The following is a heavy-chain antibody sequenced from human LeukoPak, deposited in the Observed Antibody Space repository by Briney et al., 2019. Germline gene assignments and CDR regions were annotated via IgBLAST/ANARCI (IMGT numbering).Heavy chain of an antibody. CDR1: GFTFSSFA. Sequence: GGSLRLSCTASGFTFSSFAMSWVRQAPGKGLDWVSAINGSGDSTSYADSVRGRFIISRDNSKNTLYLQMDSLRAEDTAVYYCATNRTTGGHRFDYWGQGTLVTVSS. CDR3: ATNRTTGGHRFDY. J-gene: IGHJ4*02. CDR2: INGSGDST. D-gene: IGHD1-1*01. V-gene: IGHV3-23*01.